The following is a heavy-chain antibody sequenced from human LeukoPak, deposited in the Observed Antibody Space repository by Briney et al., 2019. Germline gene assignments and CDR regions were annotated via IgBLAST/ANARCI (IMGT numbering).Heavy chain of an antibody. V-gene: IGHV1-2*02. J-gene: IGHJ5*02. CDR2: INPNSGGT. CDR3: ARVHRYCSSTSCYSLGFDP. Sequence: GASVKVSCKASGYTFSNYGISWVRQAPGQGLEWMGWINPNSGGTNYAQKFQGRVTMTRDTSISTAYMELSRLRSDDTAVYYCARVHRYCSSTSCYSLGFDPWGQGTLVAVSS. CDR1: GYTFSNYG. D-gene: IGHD2-2*02.